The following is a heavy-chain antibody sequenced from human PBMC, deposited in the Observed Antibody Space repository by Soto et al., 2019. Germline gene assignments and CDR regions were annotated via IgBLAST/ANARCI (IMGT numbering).Heavy chain of an antibody. D-gene: IGHD6-13*01. CDR1: GGSISSSSYY. Sequence: QLQLQESGPGLVKPSETLSLTCTVSGGSISSSSYYWGWIRQPPGKGLEWIGSIYYSGSTYYNPSLKSRVTISVDTSKNQFSLKLSSVTAADTAVYYCARNARAWGTAAGTALYYFDYWGQGTLVTVSS. CDR3: ARNARAWGTAAGTALYYFDY. J-gene: IGHJ4*02. V-gene: IGHV4-39*01. CDR2: IYYSGST.